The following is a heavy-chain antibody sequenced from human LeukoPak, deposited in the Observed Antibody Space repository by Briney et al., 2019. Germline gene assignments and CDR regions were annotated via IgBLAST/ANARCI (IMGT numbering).Heavy chain of an antibody. D-gene: IGHD5-18*01. CDR1: GYTFTSYG. J-gene: IGHJ4*02. Sequence: GASVKVSCKASGYTFTSYGISWVRQAPGQGLEWMGWISAYNGNTNYAQKLQGRVTMTTDTSTSTAYMELRSLRSDDTAVYYCARRTAGYSYGFFDYWGQGTLVTVSS. CDR2: ISAYNGNT. CDR3: ARRTAGYSYGFFDY. V-gene: IGHV1-18*01.